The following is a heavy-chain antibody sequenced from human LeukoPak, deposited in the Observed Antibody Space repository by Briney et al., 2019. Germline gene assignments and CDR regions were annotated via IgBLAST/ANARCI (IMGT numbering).Heavy chain of an antibody. CDR3: ARSPAAKDFDY. D-gene: IGHD2-2*01. J-gene: IGHJ4*02. V-gene: IGHV4-59*01. CDR2: IYYSGST. CDR1: GGSISSYY. Sequence: SETLSLTCTVSGGSISSYYWSWIRQPPGKGLEWIGYIYYSGSTNYNPSLKSRVTISVDTSKNQFSLKLSSVTAADTAVYYCARSPAAKDFDYWGQGTLVTVSS.